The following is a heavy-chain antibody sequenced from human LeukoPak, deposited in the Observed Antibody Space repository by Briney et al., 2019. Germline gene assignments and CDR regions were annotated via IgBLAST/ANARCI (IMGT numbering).Heavy chain of an antibody. CDR2: ISSSGSTI. D-gene: IGHD3-9*01. Sequence: GGSLRLSCAASGFTFSDYYMSWIRQAPGKGLEWVSYISSSGSTIYYADSVKGRFTISRDNAKNSLYLQMYSLRAEDTAVYYCARGTYYDILTGYYTPFDYGGQGTLVTVSS. V-gene: IGHV3-11*04. CDR1: GFTFSDYY. J-gene: IGHJ4*02. CDR3: ARGTYYDILTGYYTPFDY.